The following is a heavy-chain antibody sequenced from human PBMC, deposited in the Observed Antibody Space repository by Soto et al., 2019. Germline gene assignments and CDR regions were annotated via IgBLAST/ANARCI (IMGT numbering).Heavy chain of an antibody. V-gene: IGHV1-46*01. CDR3: AREDGGGGRRHDF. CDR2: INPSDGST. J-gene: IGHJ4*02. D-gene: IGHD2-15*01. CDR1: GYTFAMHY. Sequence: QVQLVQSGAEVKKPGASVKISCKTSGYTFAMHYIHWVRQVPGQGLEWMGMINPSDGSTSYVQKSQGRVTMTRDTSATTVFLNMRRLTSHDTAVFYCAREDGGGGRRHDFWGQGTLVTVSS.